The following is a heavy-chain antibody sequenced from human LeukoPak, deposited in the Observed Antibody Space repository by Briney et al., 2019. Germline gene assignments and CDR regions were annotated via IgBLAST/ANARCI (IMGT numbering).Heavy chain of an antibody. J-gene: IGHJ4*02. V-gene: IGHV4-59*08. CDR3: ARRGYDSSGYDY. CDR1: GGSFSGYY. D-gene: IGHD3-22*01. CDR2: IYYSGST. Sequence: PSETLSLTCAVYGGSFSGYYWSWIRQPPGKGLEWIGYIYYSGSTNYNPSLKSRVTISVDTSKNQFSLKLSSVTAADTAVYYCARRGYDSSGYDYWGQGTLVTVSS.